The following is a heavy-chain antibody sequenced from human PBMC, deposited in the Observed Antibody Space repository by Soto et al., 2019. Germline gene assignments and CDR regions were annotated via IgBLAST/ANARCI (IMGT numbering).Heavy chain of an antibody. CDR2: MNPNSGNT. CDR1: GYTFTSYD. J-gene: IGHJ6*02. CDR3: ARDHDYYAVWSGYYKPVSVRMYV. V-gene: IGHV1-8*01. D-gene: IGHD3-3*01. Sequence: QVPLVQSGAEVKKPGASVKVSCKASGYTFTSYDINWVRQATGQGLAWMGWMNPNSGNTGYAQKLQGTVTMTRNTAISTAYMKLSSLRSDDTAVYYCARDHDYYAVWSGYYKPVSVRMYVWGQGATVPVSS.